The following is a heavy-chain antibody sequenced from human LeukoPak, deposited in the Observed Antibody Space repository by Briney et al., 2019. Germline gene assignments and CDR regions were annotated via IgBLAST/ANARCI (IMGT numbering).Heavy chain of an antibody. Sequence: PSQTLCLSCTVSGGSFSSDKYYWICNRPPLGKGLVWIGYIYYSGSTYSNRSLRSRVSISVDTSKNQFSLKLSSVTAAATAVYYCARANRDGYNSPGKVDYWGQGALVTVSS. CDR3: ARANRDGYNSPGKVDY. V-gene: IGHV4-30-4*01. J-gene: IGHJ4*02. D-gene: IGHD5-24*01. CDR2: IYYSGST. CDR1: GGSFSSDKYY.